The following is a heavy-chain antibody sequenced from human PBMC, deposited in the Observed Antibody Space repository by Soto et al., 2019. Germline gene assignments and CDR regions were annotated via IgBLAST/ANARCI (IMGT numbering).Heavy chain of an antibody. D-gene: IGHD3-22*01. V-gene: IGHV4-31*03. J-gene: IGHJ5*02. CDR2: IYYSGST. CDR1: VASISSGGYY. Sequence: QVQLQESGPGLVKPSQTLSLTCTVSVASISSGGYYWSWIRQHPGEGLEWIGYIYYSGSTSYNPSLKSSVTISVDTSKNQFSLKLSSVTDADTAVYYCARESKYDTSGYPPWFAPWGQGTLVTVSS. CDR3: ARESKYDTSGYPPWFAP.